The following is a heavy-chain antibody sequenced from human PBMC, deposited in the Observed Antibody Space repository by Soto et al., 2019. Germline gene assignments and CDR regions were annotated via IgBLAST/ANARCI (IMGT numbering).Heavy chain of an antibody. V-gene: IGHV1-24*01. D-gene: IGHD3-10*01. CDR3: ATSSPYYWRYDAFDI. J-gene: IGHJ3*02. CDR1: GYTLAELS. Sequence: ASVKVSCKVSGYTLAELSMHWVRQAPGKGLERMGGFDPEDAETIYAQKFQGRVTMTEDTSTDTAYMELSSLRSEDTAVYFCATSSPYYWRYDAFDIWGQGTMCTVSS. CDR2: FDPEDAET.